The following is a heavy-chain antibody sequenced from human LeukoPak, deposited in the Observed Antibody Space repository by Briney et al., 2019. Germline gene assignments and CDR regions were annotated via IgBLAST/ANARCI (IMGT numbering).Heavy chain of an antibody. Sequence: PGGSLRLSCAASGFTFSSYAMNWVRRAPGKGLEWVSGISNSGGSTYYADSVKGRFTISRDNSKNTLYLQMNSLRAEDTAVYYCAKETGSSFDYWGQGTLVTVSS. J-gene: IGHJ4*02. CDR2: ISNSGGST. CDR3: AKETGSSFDY. CDR1: GFTFSSYA. V-gene: IGHV3-23*01. D-gene: IGHD6-6*01.